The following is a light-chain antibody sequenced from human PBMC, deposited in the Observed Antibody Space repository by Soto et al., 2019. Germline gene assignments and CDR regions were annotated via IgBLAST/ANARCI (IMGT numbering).Light chain of an antibody. Sequence: SVLTQPASVSGSPGQSITISCTGTSSDIGAYNYVSWYRQHPGKAPQLLIYDVNNRPSGVSHRFSGSKSGNTASLTISGLQSEDEADYFCTSYTGSNTLEVFGPGTKVTAL. J-gene: IGLJ1*01. CDR3: TSYTGSNTLEV. CDR2: DVN. V-gene: IGLV2-14*03. CDR1: SSDIGAYNY.